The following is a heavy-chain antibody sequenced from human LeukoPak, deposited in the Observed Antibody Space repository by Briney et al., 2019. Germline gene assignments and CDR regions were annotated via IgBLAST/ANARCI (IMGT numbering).Heavy chain of an antibody. V-gene: IGHV3-21*01. J-gene: IGHJ4*02. CDR1: GFTFSSYS. CDR3: ARAPGYYGDPFDY. Sequence: PGGSLRLSCAASGFTFSSYSSNWVRQAPGKGLEWVSCISSSTSYIYYADSVRGRFTISRDNAKNSLYLQMNSLRVEDTAVYYCARAPGYYGDPFDYWGQGTLVTVSS. CDR2: ISSSTSYI. D-gene: IGHD4-17*01.